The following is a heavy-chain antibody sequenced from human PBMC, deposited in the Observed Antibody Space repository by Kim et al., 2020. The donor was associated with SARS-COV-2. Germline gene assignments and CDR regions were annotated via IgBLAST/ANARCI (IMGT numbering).Heavy chain of an antibody. V-gene: IGHV3-30*03. CDR2: IIYEGSDQ. CDR1: GFIFNTYG. Sequence: GGSLRLSCAASGFIFNTYGMHWVRQAPGKGLEWVAHIIYEGSDQYYADSVKGRFTISRDNPKNTLFLQMNSLRSEDTAISYCAILSSTSTSDYWGQGTLV. CDR3: AILSSTSTSDY. J-gene: IGHJ4*02. D-gene: IGHD6-6*01.